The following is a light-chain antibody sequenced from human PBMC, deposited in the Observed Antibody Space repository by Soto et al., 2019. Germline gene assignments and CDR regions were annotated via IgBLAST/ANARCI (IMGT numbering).Light chain of an antibody. V-gene: IGLV1-40*01. CDR3: QSYDSSLSAYV. CDR2: GNS. CDR1: SSNIGAGYD. J-gene: IGLJ1*01. Sequence: QSVLAQPPSVSGAPGQKGTISCTGSSSNIGAGYDLHWYQQLPGTAPKLLLYGNSNRPSGVPDRFSGSKSGTSASLAITGLQAEDEADYYCQSYDSSLSAYVFGTGTKLTFL.